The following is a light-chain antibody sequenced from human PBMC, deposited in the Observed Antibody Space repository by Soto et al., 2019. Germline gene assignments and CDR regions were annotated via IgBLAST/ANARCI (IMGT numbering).Light chain of an antibody. CDR1: SNDVGGYNL. Sequence: QSVLTQPASVSGSPGQSITISCTGTSNDVGGYNLVSWYQQHPGKVPKLIIYEGNKRPSGVSDRFSGSKSGNTASLTISGLQAEDEADSSCCSFAGGATFVFGGGTKLTVL. CDR2: EGN. J-gene: IGLJ2*01. CDR3: CSFAGGATFV. V-gene: IGLV2-23*03.